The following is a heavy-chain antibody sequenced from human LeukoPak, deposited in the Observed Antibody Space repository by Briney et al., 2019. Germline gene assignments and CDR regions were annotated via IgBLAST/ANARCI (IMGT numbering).Heavy chain of an antibody. CDR3: VKRPSYGSGNGD. J-gene: IGHJ4*02. V-gene: IGHV3-23*01. D-gene: IGHD3-10*01. CDR1: GFTFSSYA. Sequence: GGSLRLSCAASGFTFSSYAMSWVRQAPGKGLEWASGISGSGGSTYYADSVKGRFTISRDNSKNTLYLQMNSLRAEDTAAYYCVKRPSYGSGNGDWGQGTLVTVSS. CDR2: ISGSGGST.